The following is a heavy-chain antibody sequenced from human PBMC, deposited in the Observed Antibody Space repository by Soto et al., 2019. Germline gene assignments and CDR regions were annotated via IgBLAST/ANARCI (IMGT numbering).Heavy chain of an antibody. CDR3: AKDIEYSSSSDYYGMDV. Sequence: GGSLRLSCAASGFTFDDYTMHWVRQAPGKGLEWVSLISWDGGSTYYADSVKGRFTISRGNSKNSLYLQMNSLRTEDTALYYCAKDIEYSSSSDYYGMDVWGQGTTVTVSS. CDR2: ISWDGGST. D-gene: IGHD6-6*01. J-gene: IGHJ6*02. V-gene: IGHV3-43*01. CDR1: GFTFDDYT.